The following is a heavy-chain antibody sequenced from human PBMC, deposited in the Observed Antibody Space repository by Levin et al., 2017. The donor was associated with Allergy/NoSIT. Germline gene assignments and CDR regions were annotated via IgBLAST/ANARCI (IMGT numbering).Heavy chain of an antibody. CDR3: AGTTYSSSSGYAFDI. Sequence: SQTLSLTCAVYGGSFSGYYWNWVRQPPGKGLEWIGEINHSGSTNYNPSLKSRVTISGDTSKKQFSLKLSSVTAADTAVYYCAGTTYSSSSGYAFDIWGQGTMVTVSS. D-gene: IGHD6-6*01. J-gene: IGHJ3*02. V-gene: IGHV4-34*01. CDR1: GGSFSGYY. CDR2: INHSGST.